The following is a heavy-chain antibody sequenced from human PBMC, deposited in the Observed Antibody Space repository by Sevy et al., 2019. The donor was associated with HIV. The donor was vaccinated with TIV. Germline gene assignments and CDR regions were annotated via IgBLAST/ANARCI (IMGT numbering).Heavy chain of an antibody. CDR3: ARDIQKWLGPGGDPV. CDR2: ISSSSSTI. J-gene: IGHJ4*02. Sequence: GGALRLSCAASGFTFSSYTMNWVRQAPGKGLEWVSYISSSSSTIYYADSVKGRFTISRDNAKNSLYLKMNSLRDEDTAIYYCARDIQKWLGPGGDPVWGQGTLVTVSS. D-gene: IGHD6-19*01. V-gene: IGHV3-48*02. CDR1: GFTFSSYT.